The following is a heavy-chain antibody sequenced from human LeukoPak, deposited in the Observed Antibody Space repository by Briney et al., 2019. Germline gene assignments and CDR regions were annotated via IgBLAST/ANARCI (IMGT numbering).Heavy chain of an antibody. CDR2: ISPGGGPT. Sequence: PGGSLRLSCAGSGFPFSSHGMNWVRQAPGKGLEWVSGISPGGGPTYYADSVRGRFTISRDDSKNTLYLQMKNLRAEDTAVYYCARGPNYSFYMDVWGKGTTVTVSS. CDR1: GFPFSSHG. CDR3: ARGPNYSFYMDV. J-gene: IGHJ6*03. D-gene: IGHD3-16*01. V-gene: IGHV3-23*01.